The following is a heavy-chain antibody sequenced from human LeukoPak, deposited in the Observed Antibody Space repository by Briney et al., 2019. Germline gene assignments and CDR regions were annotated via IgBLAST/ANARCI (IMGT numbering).Heavy chain of an antibody. V-gene: IGHV1-3*03. CDR1: GYTFTSYA. J-gene: IGHJ4*02. CDR2: INAGNGNT. CDR3: ARDYGVMYYFDY. D-gene: IGHD4-17*01. Sequence: GASVKVSCKASGYTFTSYAMHWVRQAPGQRLEWMGWINAGNGNTKYSQEFQGRVTITRDKSTSTAYMELSSLRSEDTAVYYCARDYGVMYYFDYWGQGTLVTVSS.